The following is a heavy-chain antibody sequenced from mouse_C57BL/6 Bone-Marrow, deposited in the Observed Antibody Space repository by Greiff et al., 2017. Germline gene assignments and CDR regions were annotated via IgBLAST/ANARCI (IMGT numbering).Heavy chain of an antibody. J-gene: IGHJ1*03. D-gene: IGHD1-1*01. Sequence: VTLKESVAELVRPGASVTLSCTASGFNIKNTYMHWVKQRPEQGLEWIGRIDPANGNTKYAPKFQGKATITADTPSHTAYLQLSSLTSEDTAIYYCARDYYGSSYNWYFDVWGTGTTVTVSS. CDR2: IDPANGNT. V-gene: IGHV14-3*01. CDR1: GFNIKNTY. CDR3: ARDYYGSSYNWYFDV.